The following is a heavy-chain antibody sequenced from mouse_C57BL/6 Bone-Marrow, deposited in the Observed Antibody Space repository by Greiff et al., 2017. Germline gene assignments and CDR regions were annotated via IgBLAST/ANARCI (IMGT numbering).Heavy chain of an antibody. J-gene: IGHJ3*01. Sequence: EVMLVESGGGLVKPGGSLKLSCAASGFTFSSYAMSWVRQTPEKRLEWVATISDGGSYTYYPDNVKGRFTISRDNAKNNLYLQMSHLKSEDTAMYCCARESKCGSSWGFAYWGQGTLVTVSA. CDR3: ARESKCGSSWGFAY. CDR1: GFTFSSYA. CDR2: ISDGGSYT. V-gene: IGHV5-4*01. D-gene: IGHD1-1*01.